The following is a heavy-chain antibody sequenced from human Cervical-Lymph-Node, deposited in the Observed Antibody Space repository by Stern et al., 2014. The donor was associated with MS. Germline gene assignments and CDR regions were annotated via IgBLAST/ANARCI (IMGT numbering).Heavy chain of an antibody. J-gene: IGHJ3*01. D-gene: IGHD7-27*01. V-gene: IGHV3-7*01. CDR3: ARHSLGSFGL. CDR1: GFTFNTYW. Sequence: EVQLVESGGGLVQPGGSLRLSCVGSGFTFNTYWMHWVRQAPGKGLEWVAKIKPDGSEEHYVDSVKGRFIISRDNAENSVNLQMDSLRAEDTALYYCARHSLGSFGLWGQGTVVTVSS. CDR2: IKPDGSEE.